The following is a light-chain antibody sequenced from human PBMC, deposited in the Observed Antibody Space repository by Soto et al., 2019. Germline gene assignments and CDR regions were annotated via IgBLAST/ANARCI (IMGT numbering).Light chain of an antibody. CDR3: QQRSNWPPLT. V-gene: IGKV3-11*01. CDR2: DAS. Sequence: EIVLTQSPATLSLSPGERATLSCRASQSVSSYLAWYQQKPGQAPRLLIYDASNRTTGIPARFSGRGSGTDFTLTISRLEPEDFAVYYCQQRSNWPPLTFDGGTTVEIK. J-gene: IGKJ4*01. CDR1: QSVSSY.